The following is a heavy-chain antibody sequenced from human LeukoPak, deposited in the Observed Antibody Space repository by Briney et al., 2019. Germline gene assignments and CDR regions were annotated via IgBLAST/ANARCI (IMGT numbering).Heavy chain of an antibody. CDR3: AAGAYYYVSSGNFDY. J-gene: IGHJ4*02. CDR2: FDPEDGAT. Sequence: ASVNLSCTFSGYTLTELSMHWVRHAPGTGHEWMGGFDPEDGATIYAQKFQGRVTMTEDTSTDTAYMELSSLRSEDTALYSCAAGAYYYVSSGNFDYWGQGTLVTVSS. D-gene: IGHD3-22*01. V-gene: IGHV1-24*01. CDR1: GYTLTELS.